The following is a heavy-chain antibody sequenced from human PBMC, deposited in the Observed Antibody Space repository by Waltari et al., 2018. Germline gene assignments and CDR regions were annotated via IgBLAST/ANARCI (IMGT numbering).Heavy chain of an antibody. CDR1: GASFSAYY. D-gene: IGHD3-3*01. Sequence: QWGAGLLKPSETLSLTCSVSGASFSAYYWGWVRHVPGKGLEWIGQIRHPGNTNYNPSLQSRVAISIDTSRNQFSLRVFSVTAADTGLYFCTRGGNYDFWSHRPFVDPWGQGTQVTVSS. CDR3: TRGGNYDFWSHRPFVDP. CDR2: IRHPGNT. J-gene: IGHJ5*02. V-gene: IGHV4-34*01.